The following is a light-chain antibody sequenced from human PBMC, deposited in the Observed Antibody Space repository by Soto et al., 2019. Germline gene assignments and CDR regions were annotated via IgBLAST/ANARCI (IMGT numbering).Light chain of an antibody. CDR1: SSNIGAGYD. V-gene: IGLV1-40*01. CDR3: QSYYSSLSEVV. J-gene: IGLJ1*01. CDR2: GNS. Sequence: QSVLTQPPSVSGAPGQRVTISCTGSSSNIGAGYDVHWYQQLPGTAPKLLIYGNSNRPSGVPDRFSGSKSGTSASLAITGLQAEDEADYYCQSYYSSLSEVVFGTGTKLTVL.